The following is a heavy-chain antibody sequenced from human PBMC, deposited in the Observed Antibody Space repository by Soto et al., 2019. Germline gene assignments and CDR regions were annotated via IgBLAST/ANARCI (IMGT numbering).Heavy chain of an antibody. J-gene: IGHJ4*02. V-gene: IGHV3-30*18. CDR1: GFTFSSYG. D-gene: IGHD5-12*01. CDR3: AKDFSPFIVSTIMDFDY. Sequence: QVQLVESGGGVVQPGRSLRLSCAASGFTFSSYGMHWVRQAPGKGLEWVAVISYDGSNKYYADSVKGRFTISRDNSKHTLYLHMNSLRAEDTAVYYCAKDFSPFIVSTIMDFDYWGQGTLVTVSS. CDR2: ISYDGSNK.